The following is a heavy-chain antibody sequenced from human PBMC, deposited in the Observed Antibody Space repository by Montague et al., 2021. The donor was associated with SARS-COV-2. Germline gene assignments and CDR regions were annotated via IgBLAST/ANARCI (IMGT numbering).Heavy chain of an antibody. CDR2: IYYSGST. D-gene: IGHD3-22*01. V-gene: IGHV4-34*01. CDR1: GGSFSGYY. CDR3: ARRPYYYDSSGQLDH. J-gene: IGHJ5*02. Sequence: SETLSLTCAVYGGSFSGYYWCWIRQPPGKGLEWIASIYYSGSTYFNPSLKSRVAISIDTSKNQFSLKMGSVTAAATAVYYCARRPYYYDSSGQLDHWGQGVLVTVSS.